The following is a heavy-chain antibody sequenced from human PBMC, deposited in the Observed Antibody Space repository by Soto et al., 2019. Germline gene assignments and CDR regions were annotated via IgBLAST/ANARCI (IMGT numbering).Heavy chain of an antibody. CDR2: ISVYNGNT. V-gene: IGHV1-18*01. CDR1: GYTFSTYG. Sequence: QVQLVQSGAEVKKPGASVKVSCKASGYTFSTYGISWVRQAPGQGLEWMGWISVYNGNTKYAQKLQGRVTMTADTSTSTAYMELRSLRSDDTAVYYCARSPNYDYDMDVWGKGTTVTVSS. CDR3: ARSPNYDYDMDV. J-gene: IGHJ6*03.